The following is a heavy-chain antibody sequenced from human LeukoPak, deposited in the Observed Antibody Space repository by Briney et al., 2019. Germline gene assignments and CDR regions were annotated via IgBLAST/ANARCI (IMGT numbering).Heavy chain of an antibody. J-gene: IGHJ4*02. V-gene: IGHV3-9*01. CDR2: ISWNSGSI. CDR1: GFTFSNYW. CDR3: AKDNRRHYTSGPNPDSLH. D-gene: IGHD6-19*01. Sequence: GGSLRLSCAASGFTFSNYWMHWVRQPPGKGLEWVSGISWNSGSIDYADSVKGRFTISRDNAKNSLYLQMNSLRVEDTAFYYCAKDNRRHYTSGPNPDSLHWGQGALVTVSS.